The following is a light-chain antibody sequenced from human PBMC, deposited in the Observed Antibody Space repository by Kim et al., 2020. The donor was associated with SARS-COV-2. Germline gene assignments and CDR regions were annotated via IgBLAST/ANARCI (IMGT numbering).Light chain of an antibody. CDR2: MVS. CDR1: LVLVYSEVNSY. J-gene: IGKJ3*01. Sequence: PASISCPPSLVLVYSEVNSYLSWFRQRPGKSPRRRIYMVSNRDSGVPDSFGGSGSGTDFRLQISRVGAKDVWVYYCMQVTHWPFTFGPGTKVYIK. V-gene: IGKV2-30*01. CDR3: MQVTHWPFT.